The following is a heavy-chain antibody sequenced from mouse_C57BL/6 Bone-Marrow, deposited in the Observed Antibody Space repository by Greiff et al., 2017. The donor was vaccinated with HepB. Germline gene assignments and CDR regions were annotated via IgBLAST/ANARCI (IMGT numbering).Heavy chain of an antibody. J-gene: IGHJ3*01. CDR3: ARYDYDGYYPAWFAY. V-gene: IGHV7-1*01. D-gene: IGHD2-3*01. Sequence: EVQLVESGGGLVQSGRSLRLSCATSGFTFSDFYMEWVRQAPGKGLEWIAARRNKANDYTTEYSASVKGRFIVSRDTSQSILYLQMNALRAEDTAIYYCARYDYDGYYPAWFAYWGQGTLVTVSA. CDR1: GFTFSDFY. CDR2: RRNKANDYTT.